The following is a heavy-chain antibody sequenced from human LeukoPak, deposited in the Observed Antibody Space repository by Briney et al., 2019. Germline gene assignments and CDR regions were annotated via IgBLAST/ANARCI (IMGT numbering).Heavy chain of an antibody. CDR1: RYTFTGYY. CDR3: ARGRRGYSYGYLFDY. Sequence: GASVKVSCKASRYTFTGYYMHWVRQAPGQGLEWMGWINPNSGVTDYAQNFQGRVTMTRGTSISTAYMELSRLRSDDTAVYYCARGRRGYSYGYLFDYWGQGTLVTVSS. D-gene: IGHD5-18*01. V-gene: IGHV1-2*02. CDR2: INPNSGVT. J-gene: IGHJ4*02.